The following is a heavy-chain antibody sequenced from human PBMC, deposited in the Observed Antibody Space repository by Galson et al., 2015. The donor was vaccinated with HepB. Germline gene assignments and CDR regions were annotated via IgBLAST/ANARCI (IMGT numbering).Heavy chain of an antibody. J-gene: IGHJ4*02. Sequence: ETLSLTCTVSGGSISSYYWSWIRQPPGKGLEWIGYIYYSGSTNYNPSLKSRVTISVDTSKNQFSLKLSSVTAADTAVYYCARFGYQLLYSPFWDYWGQGTLVTVSS. CDR3: ARFGYQLLYSPFWDY. CDR2: IYYSGST. CDR1: GGSISSYY. D-gene: IGHD2-2*02. V-gene: IGHV4-59*08.